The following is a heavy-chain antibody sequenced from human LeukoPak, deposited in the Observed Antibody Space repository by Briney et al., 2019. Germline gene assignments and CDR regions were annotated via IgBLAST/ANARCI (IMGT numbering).Heavy chain of an antibody. V-gene: IGHV1-2*02. D-gene: IGHD3-10*01. J-gene: IGHJ3*02. CDR3: ARRRGTLRAFDI. Sequence: GASVKVSCKASGYTFAGYYMHWVRQAPGQGLEWMGWINPNSGGTNYAQKFQGRVTMTRDTSISTAYMELSRLRSDDTAVYYCARRRGTLRAFDIWGQGTMVTVSS. CDR1: GYTFAGYY. CDR2: INPNSGGT.